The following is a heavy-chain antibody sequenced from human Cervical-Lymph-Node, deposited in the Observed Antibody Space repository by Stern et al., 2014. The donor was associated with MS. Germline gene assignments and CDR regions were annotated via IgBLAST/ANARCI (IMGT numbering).Heavy chain of an antibody. CDR3: ARRARYRLTTPGTEYFFDF. D-gene: IGHD6-13*01. J-gene: IGHJ4*02. V-gene: IGHV5-51*03. Sequence: VQLVQSGAEVKKAGESLKISCKASDYTFTNYYIGWVRQMPGKGLEWMGSLYPGDSETTYSPSFQGQVTISADRSITTAYLQWSSVKASDTAMYYCARRARYRLTTPGTEYFFDFWGQGTLVTVSS. CDR2: LYPGDSET. CDR1: DYTFTNYY.